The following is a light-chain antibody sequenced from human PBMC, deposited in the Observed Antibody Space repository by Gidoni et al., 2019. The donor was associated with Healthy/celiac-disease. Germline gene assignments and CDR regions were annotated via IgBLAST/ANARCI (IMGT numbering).Light chain of an antibody. CDR2: AAS. Sequence: DIQMTQSPSSLSASVGDRVTITCRASQSISSYLNWYQQKPGKAPKLLSYAASSLQSGVPSRFSGSGSGTDFTLTISSLQPEDFATYYCQQSYSTPAFGQWTKLEIK. V-gene: IGKV1-39*01. CDR1: QSISSY. CDR3: QQSYSTPA. J-gene: IGKJ2*01.